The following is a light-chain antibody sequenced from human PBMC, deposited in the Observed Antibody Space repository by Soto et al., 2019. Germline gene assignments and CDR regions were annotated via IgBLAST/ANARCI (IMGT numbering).Light chain of an antibody. Sequence: EFVLTQSPGTLSLSPGGRGTLSCRASQTVRNNYLAWYQQKPGQAPRLLIYDASSRATGIPDRFSGGGSGTDFTLTISRLEPEDFAVYYCQQFSSYPLTFGGGTKVDI. V-gene: IGKV3-20*01. CDR3: QQFSSYPLT. CDR1: QTVRNNY. J-gene: IGKJ4*01. CDR2: DAS.